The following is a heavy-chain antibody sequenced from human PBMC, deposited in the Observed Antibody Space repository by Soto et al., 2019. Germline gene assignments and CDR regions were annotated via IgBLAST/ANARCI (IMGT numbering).Heavy chain of an antibody. D-gene: IGHD2-2*03. CDR1: GGSISSGGYY. CDR3: VAGGYCSSTSCSPYYYYYYMDV. J-gene: IGHJ6*03. V-gene: IGHV4-31*03. CDR2: IYYSGST. Sequence: TSETLSLTCTVSGGSISSGGYYWSWIRQHPGKGLEWIGYIYYSGSTYYNPSLKSRVTISVDTSKNQFSLKLSSVTAADTAVYYCVAGGYCSSTSCSPYYYYYYMDVWSKGTTVTVSS.